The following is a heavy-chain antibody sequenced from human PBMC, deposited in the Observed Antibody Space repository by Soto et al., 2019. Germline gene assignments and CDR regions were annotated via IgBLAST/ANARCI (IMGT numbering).Heavy chain of an antibody. J-gene: IGHJ5*02. CDR2: IYYSGST. CDR1: GGSIGSSSYY. D-gene: IGHD6-6*01. CDR3: AGGSSKSWFDP. Sequence: PSETLSLTCSVSGGSIGSSSYYFGWIRQPPGKGLEWIGYIYYSGSTYYNPSLKSRVSISADTSNNQFSLKLTSVTAADTAVYYCAGGSSKSWFDPWGQGTLVTVSS. V-gene: IGHV4-31*03.